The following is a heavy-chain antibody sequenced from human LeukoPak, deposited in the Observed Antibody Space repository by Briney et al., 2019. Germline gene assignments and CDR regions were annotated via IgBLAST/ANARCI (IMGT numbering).Heavy chain of an antibody. Sequence: GGSLRLSCVASGVTFGTYGLHWVRQAPGKGLGWVAFIRFDGGDKYYADSVKGRFTVSRDNSKNTLYLQMNSLRIEDTAMYYCAKVLPLTFYYMDVWGKGTTVTVSS. CDR1: GVTFGTYG. V-gene: IGHV3-30*02. CDR3: AKVLPLTFYYMDV. CDR2: IRFDGGDK. D-gene: IGHD4/OR15-4a*01. J-gene: IGHJ6*03.